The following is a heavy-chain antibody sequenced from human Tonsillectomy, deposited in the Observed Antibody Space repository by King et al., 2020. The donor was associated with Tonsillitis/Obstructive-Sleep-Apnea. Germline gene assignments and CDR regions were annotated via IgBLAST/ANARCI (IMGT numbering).Heavy chain of an antibody. V-gene: IGHV3-7*04. CDR1: KFTFKNYW. Sequence: VQLVESGGGLVQPGGSLRLSCAASKFTFKNYWMNWVRQAPGKGLEWVANIKQDGSEKYYVDSVKGRFTISRDNAKNSLYLQMNSLRAEDTAVYYCARAPNLRGANYYYYYYMDVWGKGTTVTVSS. J-gene: IGHJ6*03. CDR3: ARAPNLRGANYYYYYYMDV. CDR2: IKQDGSEK. D-gene: IGHD3-3*01.